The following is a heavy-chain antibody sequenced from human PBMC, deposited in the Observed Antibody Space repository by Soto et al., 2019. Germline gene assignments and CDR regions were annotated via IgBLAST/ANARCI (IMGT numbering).Heavy chain of an antibody. V-gene: IGHV4-59*01. CDR3: ARRGDGYNYYYGMDV. Sequence: XETLSLTCTVCGVSISSYYWSWIRQPPGKGLEWIGYIYYSGSTNYNPSLKSRVTISVDTSKNQFSLKLSSVTAADTAVYYCARRGDGYNYYYGMDVWGQGTTVTVSS. CDR2: IYYSGST. CDR1: GVSISSYY. D-gene: IGHD3-10*01. J-gene: IGHJ6*02.